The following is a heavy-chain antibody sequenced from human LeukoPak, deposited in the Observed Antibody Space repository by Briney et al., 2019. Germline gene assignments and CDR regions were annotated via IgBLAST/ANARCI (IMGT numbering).Heavy chain of an antibody. Sequence: GGSLRLSCAASGFPFSSYEMNWVRQAPGKGLEWVSHIYSSDTTYADSVKGRFTISRDNAKNSLYLQMNSLRDEDTAVYYCARDLHYAFDIWGQGTMVTASS. D-gene: IGHD3-10*01. V-gene: IGHV3-48*03. CDR2: IYSSDTT. CDR1: GFPFSSYE. J-gene: IGHJ3*02. CDR3: ARDLHYAFDI.